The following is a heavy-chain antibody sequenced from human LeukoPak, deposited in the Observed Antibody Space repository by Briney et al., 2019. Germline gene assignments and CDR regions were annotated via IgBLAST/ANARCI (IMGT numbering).Heavy chain of an antibody. J-gene: IGHJ4*02. CDR2: TYHRSTWYD. V-gene: IGHV6-1*01. Sequence: SQTLSLTCAISGDSVSSNNAAWDWIRQSQSRGLEWLGRTYHRSTWYDDYVVSVRSRLTITPDISKNQVSLQLNSVTPEDTAVYYCTREVAGTGGFDYWGQGITVTVSS. CDR3: TREVAGTGGFDY. D-gene: IGHD6-13*01. CDR1: GDSVSSNNAA.